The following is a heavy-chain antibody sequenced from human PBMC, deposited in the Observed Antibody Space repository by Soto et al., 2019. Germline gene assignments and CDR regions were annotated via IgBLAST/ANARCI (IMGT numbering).Heavy chain of an antibody. J-gene: IGHJ5*02. CDR1: GGTFSSYA. CDR2: IIPIFGTA. V-gene: IGHV1-69*13. D-gene: IGHD2-21*02. Sequence: GASVKVSCKASGGTFSSYAISWVRQAPGQGLEWMGGIIPIFGTANYAQKFQGRVTITADESTSTAYMELSSLRSEDTAVYYCAFELAYCGGDCYPNWFDPWGQGTLVTVSS. CDR3: AFELAYCGGDCYPNWFDP.